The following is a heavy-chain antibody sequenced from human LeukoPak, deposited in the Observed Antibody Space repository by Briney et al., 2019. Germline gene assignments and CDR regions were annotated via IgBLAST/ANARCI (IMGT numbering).Heavy chain of an antibody. V-gene: IGHV3-21*01. CDR1: GFTFSSYS. CDR2: ISSRSSFI. CDR3: ARDLYRIVVVPHYFDY. D-gene: IGHD3-22*01. Sequence: GGSLRLSCVASGFTFSSYSMNWVRQAPGKGLEWVSSISSRSSFIYSADSLKGRFTISRDNAKNSLYLQMNSLRAEDTAVYYCARDLYRIVVVPHYFDYWGQGTLVTVSS. J-gene: IGHJ4*02.